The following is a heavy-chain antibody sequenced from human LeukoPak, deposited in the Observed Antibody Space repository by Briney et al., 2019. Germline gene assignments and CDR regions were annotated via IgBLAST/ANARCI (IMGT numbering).Heavy chain of an antibody. CDR1: GFTFSNYW. CDR2: INSDGSST. Sequence: GGSLRLSCAASGFTFSNYWMHWVRQAPGKGLVWVSRINSDGSSTRYADSVKGRFTISRDNAKNTPYLQMNSLRAEDTAVYYCARVSSGSYFGYYYYYMDVWGKGTTVTVSS. V-gene: IGHV3-74*01. D-gene: IGHD1-26*01. CDR3: ARVSSGSYFGYYYYYMDV. J-gene: IGHJ6*03.